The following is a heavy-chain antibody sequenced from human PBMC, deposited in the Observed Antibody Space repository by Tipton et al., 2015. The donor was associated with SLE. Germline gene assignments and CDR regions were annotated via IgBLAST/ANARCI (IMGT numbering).Heavy chain of an antibody. Sequence: TLSLTCTVSGGSTSSGSYYWSWIRQPPGKGLEWIGSIYYSGSTYYNPSLKSRVTISVDTSKNQFSLKLSSVTAADTAVYYCLGTTSYYYYMDVWGKGTTVTVSS. CDR2: IYYSGST. J-gene: IGHJ6*03. D-gene: IGHD1-7*01. V-gene: IGHV4-39*01. CDR3: LGTTSYYYYMDV. CDR1: GGSTSSGSYY.